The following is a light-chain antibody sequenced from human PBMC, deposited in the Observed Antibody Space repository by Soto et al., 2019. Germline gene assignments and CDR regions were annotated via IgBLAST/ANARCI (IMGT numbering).Light chain of an antibody. J-gene: IGKJ1*01. CDR1: QSMSSW. V-gene: IGKV1-5*01. CDR3: QQYNSYL. Sequence: DIQMTQSPSTLSASVGDRVTITCRASQSMSSWLAWYQQKPGKAPKLLIYDASSLESGVPSRFSGSGFGTEFTLTISSLQPDDFATYYCQQYNSYLFGQGTKVDIK. CDR2: DAS.